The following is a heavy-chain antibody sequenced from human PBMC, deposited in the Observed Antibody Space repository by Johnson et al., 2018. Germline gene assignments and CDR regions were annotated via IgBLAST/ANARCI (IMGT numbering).Heavy chain of an antibody. V-gene: IGHV4-59*01. CDR1: GGSISGYS. CDR3: ARDGLGYCSGGSCPYYYYMDV. CDR2: IYYSGST. Sequence: QVQLQESGPGLVKPSETLSLTCTVSGGSISGYSWNWIRQPPGRGLEWIGDIYYSGSTNYNPSLTSRVTISVDTSKNQFSLSLNSVTAADTAVYYCARDGLGYCSGGSCPYYYYMDVWGIGTTVTVSS. J-gene: IGHJ6*03. D-gene: IGHD2-15*01.